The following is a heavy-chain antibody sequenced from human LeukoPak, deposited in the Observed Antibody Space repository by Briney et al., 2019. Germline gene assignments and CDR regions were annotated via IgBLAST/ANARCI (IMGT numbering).Heavy chain of an antibody. CDR1: GYTFTSNY. CDR2: IYPRDGST. D-gene: IGHD1-26*01. V-gene: IGHV1-46*01. Sequence: ASVKVSCKASGYTFTSNYIHWVRQAPGQGLEWMGMIYPRDGSTSYAQKFQGGVTMTRNTSISTAYMELSSLRSEDTAVYYCARGGSHAGVDYWGQGTLVTVSS. J-gene: IGHJ4*02. CDR3: ARGGSHAGVDY.